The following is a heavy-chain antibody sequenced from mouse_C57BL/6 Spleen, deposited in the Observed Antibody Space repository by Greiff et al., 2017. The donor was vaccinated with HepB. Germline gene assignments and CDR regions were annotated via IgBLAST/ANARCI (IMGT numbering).Heavy chain of an antibody. Sequence: QVQLQQPGAELVKPGASVKLSCKASGYTFTSYWMHWVKQRPGQGLEWIGMIHPNSGSTNYNEKFKSKATLTVDKSSSTAYMQLSSLTSEDSAVYYCASRGDYDSYWYFDVWGTGTTVTVSS. V-gene: IGHV1-64*01. CDR3: ASRGDYDSYWYFDV. D-gene: IGHD2-4*01. CDR1: GYTFTSYW. CDR2: IHPNSGST. J-gene: IGHJ1*03.